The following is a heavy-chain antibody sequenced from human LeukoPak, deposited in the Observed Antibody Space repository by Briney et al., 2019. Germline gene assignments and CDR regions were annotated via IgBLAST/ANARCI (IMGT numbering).Heavy chain of an antibody. V-gene: IGHV3-48*04. Sequence: GGSLRLSCAAPGFTFSSYGMHWVRQAPGKGLEWVSYISSSGSTIYYADSVKGRFTISRDNAKNSLYLQMNSLRAEDTAVYYCAELGITMIGGVWGKGTTVTISS. CDR1: GFTFSSYG. CDR2: ISSSGSTI. CDR3: AELGITMIGGV. D-gene: IGHD3-10*02. J-gene: IGHJ6*04.